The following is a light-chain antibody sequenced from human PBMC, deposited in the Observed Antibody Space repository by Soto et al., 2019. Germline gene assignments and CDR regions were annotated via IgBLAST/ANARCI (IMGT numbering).Light chain of an antibody. CDR3: MQGSHWPPIT. CDR1: QSLVHSDGNTY. CDR2: KVS. V-gene: IGKV2-30*02. J-gene: IGKJ5*01. Sequence: DVVVTQSPLSLPVTLGQAASISCRSSQSLVHSDGNTYLSWFHQRTGQSPRRLIYKVSNRDSGVPDRFSVSGSGTDFTLKISRVEAEDVGVYYCMQGSHWPPITFGQGTRLEIK.